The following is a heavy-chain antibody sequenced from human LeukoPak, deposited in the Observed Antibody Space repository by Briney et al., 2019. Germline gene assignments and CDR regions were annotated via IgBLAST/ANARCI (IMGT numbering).Heavy chain of an antibody. CDR3: ARHPEDSSGVNWFDP. V-gene: IGHV5-51*01. D-gene: IGHD6-19*01. CDR1: EYSFTSYW. Sequence: GESLKISCKGSEYSFTSYWIGWVRQMPGKGLEWMGIIYPGDSDTRYSPSFQGQVTISADKSISTAYLQWSSLKASDTAMYYCARHPEDSSGVNWFDPWGQGTLVTVSS. J-gene: IGHJ5*02. CDR2: IYPGDSDT.